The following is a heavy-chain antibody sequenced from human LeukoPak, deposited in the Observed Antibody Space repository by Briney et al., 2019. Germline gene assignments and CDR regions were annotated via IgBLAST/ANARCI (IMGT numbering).Heavy chain of an antibody. CDR1: GYTFTSYY. V-gene: IGHV1-18*04. J-gene: IGHJ5*02. Sequence: ASVKVSCKASGYTFTSYYMHWVRQAPGQGLEWMGWISAYNGNTNYAQKLQGRVTMTTDTSTSTAYMELRSLRSDDTAVYYCAREKVLEVFNWFDPWGQGTLVTVSS. CDR3: AREKVLEVFNWFDP. CDR2: ISAYNGNT. D-gene: IGHD1-1*01.